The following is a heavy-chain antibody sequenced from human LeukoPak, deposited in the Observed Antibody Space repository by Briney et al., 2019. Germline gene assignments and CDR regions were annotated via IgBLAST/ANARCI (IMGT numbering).Heavy chain of an antibody. J-gene: IGHJ4*02. CDR3: ATDLHYYDSSGFTIP. CDR1: GYTLTELS. D-gene: IGHD3-22*01. V-gene: IGHV1-24*01. CDR2: FDPEDGET. Sequence: ASVKVSCKVSGYTLTELSMHWVRQAPGKGLERMGGFDPEDGETIYAQKFQGRVTMTEDTSTDTAYMELSSLRSEDTAVYYCATDLHYYDSSGFTIPWGQGTLVTVSS.